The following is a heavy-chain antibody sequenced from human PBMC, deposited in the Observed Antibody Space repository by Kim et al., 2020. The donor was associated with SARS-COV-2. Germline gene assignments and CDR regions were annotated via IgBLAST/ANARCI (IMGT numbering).Heavy chain of an antibody. Sequence: SETLSLTCTVSGGSISSSSYYWGWIRQPPGKGLEWIGSIYYSGSTYYNPSLKSRVTISVDTSKNQFSLKLSSVTAADTAVYYCARQLVIVGEDGNWFDPWGQGTLVTVSS. D-gene: IGHD6-13*01. CDR2: IYYSGST. J-gene: IGHJ5*02. CDR1: GGSISSSSYY. CDR3: ARQLVIVGEDGNWFDP. V-gene: IGHV4-39*01.